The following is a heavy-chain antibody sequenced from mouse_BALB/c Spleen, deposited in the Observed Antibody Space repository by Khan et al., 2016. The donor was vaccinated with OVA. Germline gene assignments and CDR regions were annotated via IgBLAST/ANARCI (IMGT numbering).Heavy chain of an antibody. CDR3: ARNRNGYFDY. CDR1: GFSLTNYG. CDR2: IWSGGIT. D-gene: IGHD1-1*02. J-gene: IGHJ2*01. Sequence: QVQLQQSGPGLVQPSQSLSITCTVSGFSLTNYGVHWVRQSPGKGLEWLGMIWSGGITDYNATFISRLTISKDNSRSLVFFKMNSLQASDTAIYYWARNRNGYFDYWGQGTTLTVSS. V-gene: IGHV2-2*02.